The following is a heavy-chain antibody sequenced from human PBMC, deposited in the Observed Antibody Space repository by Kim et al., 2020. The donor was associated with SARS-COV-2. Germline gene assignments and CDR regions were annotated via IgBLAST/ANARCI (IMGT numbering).Heavy chain of an antibody. D-gene: IGHD3-10*01. Sequence: SETLSLTCAVYGGSFSGYYWSWIRQPPGKGLEWIGEINHSGSTNYNPSLKSRVTISVDTSKNQFSLKLSSVTAADTAVYYCARGRNSYRVRGVISNWFDPWGQGTLVTVSS. V-gene: IGHV4-34*01. CDR1: GGSFSGYY. CDR3: ARGRNSYRVRGVISNWFDP. J-gene: IGHJ5*02. CDR2: INHSGST.